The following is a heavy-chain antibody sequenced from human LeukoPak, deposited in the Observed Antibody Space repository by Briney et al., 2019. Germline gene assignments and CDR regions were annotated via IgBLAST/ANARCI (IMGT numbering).Heavy chain of an antibody. Sequence: SETLSLTCTVSGGSISSYYWSWIRQPPGKGLEWIGYIYYSGSTNYNPSLKSRVTISVDTSKNRFSLKLSSVIAADTAVYYCARGAEGYYYYGMDVWGQGTTVTVSS. V-gene: IGHV4-59*01. D-gene: IGHD1-26*01. CDR3: ARGAEGYYYYGMDV. CDR1: GGSISSYY. J-gene: IGHJ6*02. CDR2: IYYSGST.